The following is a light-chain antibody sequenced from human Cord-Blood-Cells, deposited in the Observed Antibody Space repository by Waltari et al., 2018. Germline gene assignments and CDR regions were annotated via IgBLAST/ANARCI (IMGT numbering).Light chain of an antibody. J-gene: IGLJ1*01. CDR2: EVS. CDR3: SSYTSSSTA. CDR1: CSDVGGFQY. V-gene: IGLV2-14*01. Sequence: QSALTPPASLSGSPGPSITFSCTGACSDVGGFQYVSWYQQPPGQAPKLMIYEVSNRPSGVSNRFSGSKSGNTASLTISGLQAEDEADYYCSSYTSSSTAFGTGTKFTVL.